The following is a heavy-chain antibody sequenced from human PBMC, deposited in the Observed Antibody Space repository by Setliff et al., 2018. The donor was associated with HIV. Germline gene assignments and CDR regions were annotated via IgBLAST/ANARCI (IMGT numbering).Heavy chain of an antibody. CDR1: GYTFTNSD. CDR2: MNPKSGNT. J-gene: IGHJ5*02. D-gene: IGHD3-3*01. CDR3: ARGHLDYDYWEDILGNWFDP. Sequence: ASVKVSCKASGYTFTNSDINWVRQAPGQGLEWMGWMNPKSGNTGYAQKFQGRVTMTSNTFIGTAYMELNSLASDDTAVYYCARGHLDYDYWEDILGNWFDPWGQGTRVTVSS. V-gene: IGHV1-8*02.